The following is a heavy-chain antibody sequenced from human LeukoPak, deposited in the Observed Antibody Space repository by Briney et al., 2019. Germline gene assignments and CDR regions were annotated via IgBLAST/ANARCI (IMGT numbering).Heavy chain of an antibody. CDR3: ARESGIAAALDL. D-gene: IGHD6-13*01. J-gene: IGHJ5*02. V-gene: IGHV3-74*01. CDR1: GLTFSSYS. Sequence: GGSLRLSCAASGLTFSSYSMNWVRQAPGKGLVWVSRINTDGSSTSYADSVKGRFTISRDNAKNTLYLQMNSLRAEDTAVYYCARESGIAAALDLWGQGTLVTVSS. CDR2: INTDGSST.